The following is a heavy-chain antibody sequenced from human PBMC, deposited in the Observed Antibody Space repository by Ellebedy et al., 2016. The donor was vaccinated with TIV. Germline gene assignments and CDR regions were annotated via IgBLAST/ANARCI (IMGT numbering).Heavy chain of an antibody. CDR1: ADSISGSNCY. CDR3: ARDPALPRGRFDT. V-gene: IGHV4-39*07. Sequence: MPSETLSLTCTVSADSISGSNCYWGWIRQPPGKGLEWIRNIYYSGVTYYNPSLKSRVTISVDTSKNQFSLRLSSVTAADTAVYYCARDPALPRGRFDTWGQGTLVTVSS. J-gene: IGHJ5*02. CDR2: IYYSGVT.